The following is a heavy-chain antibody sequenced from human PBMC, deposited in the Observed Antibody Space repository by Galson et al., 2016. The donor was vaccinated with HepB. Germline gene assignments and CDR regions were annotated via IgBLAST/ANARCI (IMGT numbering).Heavy chain of an antibody. D-gene: IGHD3-10*01. CDR3: ASRSVMVRENTDAFDI. CDR1: SSNY. CDR2: LYSAGST. V-gene: IGHV3-53*01. J-gene: IGHJ3*02. Sequence: SLRLSCAASSNYMGWVRQAPGKGLEWVSVLYSAGSTYYADSVKGRFTISSDNSKNTLYLQMNSLRAEDTAIYYCASRSVMVRENTDAFDIWGQGTMVTVSS.